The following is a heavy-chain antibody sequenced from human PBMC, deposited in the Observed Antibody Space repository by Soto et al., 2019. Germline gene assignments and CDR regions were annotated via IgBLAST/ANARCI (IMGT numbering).Heavy chain of an antibody. CDR1: GFTFSNAW. J-gene: IGHJ4*02. D-gene: IGHD2-15*01. CDR3: ATSNIVVSLAVDC. CDR2: IKSKTDGGTT. V-gene: IGHV3-15*01. Sequence: GGSLRLSCAASGFTFSNAWMSWVRQAPGKGLEWVGRIKSKTDGGTTGYAAPVKGRFTISRDDSKNTLYLQMNSLKTEDTAVYYCATSNIVVSLAVDCWGQGTLVTVSS.